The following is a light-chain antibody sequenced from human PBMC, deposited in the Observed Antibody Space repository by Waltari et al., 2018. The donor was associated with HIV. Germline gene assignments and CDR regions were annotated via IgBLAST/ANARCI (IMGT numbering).Light chain of an antibody. CDR2: GAS. CDR1: PSITRD. V-gene: IGKV3-15*01. Sequence: TQSPAALSVSPGQRATLSCRASPSITRDVAWCQPKPGQRPRLLGYGASTRANGVPARVRGGVSGTEFTLTISSLQPEDFAVYYCQSYRTWPPMDTFGQGTKLE. J-gene: IGKJ2*01. CDR3: QSYRTWPPMDT.